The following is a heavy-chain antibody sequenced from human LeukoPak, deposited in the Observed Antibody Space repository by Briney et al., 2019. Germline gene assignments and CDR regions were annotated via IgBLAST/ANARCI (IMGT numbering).Heavy chain of an antibody. V-gene: IGHV1-2*02. J-gene: IGHJ6*03. CDR1: GYTFTGYY. CDR3: ASNSGYDLWYYYMDV. Sequence: ASVKVSCKASGYTFTGYYMHWVRQAPGQGLEWMGWINPNSGGTNYAQKFQGRVTMTRDTSISTAYMELSRLRSDDTAVYYCASNSGYDLWYYYMDVWGKGTTVTVSS. CDR2: INPNSGGT. D-gene: IGHD5-12*01.